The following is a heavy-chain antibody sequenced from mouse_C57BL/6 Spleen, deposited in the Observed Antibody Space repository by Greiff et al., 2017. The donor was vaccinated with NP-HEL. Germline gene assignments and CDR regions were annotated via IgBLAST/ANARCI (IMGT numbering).Heavy chain of an antibody. D-gene: IGHD2-1*01. CDR1: GYTFTSYW. V-gene: IGHV1-69*01. Sequence: QVQLQQPGAELVMPGASVKLSCKASGYTFTSYWMHWVKQRPGQGLEWIGEIDPSDSYTNYNQKFKGKSTLTVDKSSSTAYMQLSSLTSEDSAVYYCGIYYGHYGAMDYWGQGTSVTVSS. J-gene: IGHJ4*01. CDR3: GIYYGHYGAMDY. CDR2: IDPSDSYT.